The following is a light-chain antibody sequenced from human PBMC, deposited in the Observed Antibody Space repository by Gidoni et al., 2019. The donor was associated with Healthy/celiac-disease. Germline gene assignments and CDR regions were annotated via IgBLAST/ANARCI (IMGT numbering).Light chain of an antibody. J-gene: IGKJ1*01. CDR3: HQRSSWPLVT. V-gene: IGKV3-11*01. CDR1: QSVVNY. Sequence: EIVLPQSPATLSLSPGETATLSCRASQSVVNYLAWYQQKPGQAPRLLISDAANRATSSPARCSSSGAGTDVTLTISSREPEDDAVYYCHQRSSWPLVTFGQGTKVEIK. CDR2: DAA.